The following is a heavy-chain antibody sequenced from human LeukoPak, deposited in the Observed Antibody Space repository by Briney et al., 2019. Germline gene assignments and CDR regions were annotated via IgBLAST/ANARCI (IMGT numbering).Heavy chain of an antibody. D-gene: IGHD3-3*01. CDR1: GYTFTGYY. V-gene: IGHV1-2*04. Sequence: ASVKVSCKASGYTFTGYYMHWVRQAPGQGLEWMGWINPNSGGTNYAQKFQGWVTMTRDTSISTAYMELSRLRSDDTAVYYCARESGSILGPMDVWGKGTPVTVSS. J-gene: IGHJ6*04. CDR2: INPNSGGT. CDR3: ARESGSILGPMDV.